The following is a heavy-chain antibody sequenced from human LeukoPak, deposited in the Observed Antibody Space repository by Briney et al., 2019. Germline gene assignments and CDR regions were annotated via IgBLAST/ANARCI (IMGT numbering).Heavy chain of an antibody. V-gene: IGHV3-21*01. CDR1: GFTFTDYS. D-gene: IGHD6-25*01. J-gene: IGHJ6*03. CDR2: ISTVSTYK. Sequence: GGSLRLSCAASGFTFTDYSMTWVRQAPGKGLEWVSSISTVSTYKFYSDSVKGRFTISRDNARNILYLQMSSLSAEDTAVYYCARDGSGFYLYYYMDVWGRGTPVTVSS. CDR3: ARDGSGFYLYYYMDV.